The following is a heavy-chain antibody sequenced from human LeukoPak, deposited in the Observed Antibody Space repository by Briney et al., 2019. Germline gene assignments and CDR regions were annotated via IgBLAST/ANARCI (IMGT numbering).Heavy chain of an antibody. CDR2: INSDGSST. V-gene: IGHV3-74*01. CDR1: GVTFSSYW. D-gene: IGHD6-6*01. Sequence: GESLSLSCAASGVTFSSYWMHWVRQAPGKGLVWVSRINSDGSSTSYADSVKGRFTISRDNAKNTLYLQMNSLRAEDTAVYYCAREPYSSSAGYYYYYMDVWGKGTTVTVSS. J-gene: IGHJ6*03. CDR3: AREPYSSSAGYYYYYMDV.